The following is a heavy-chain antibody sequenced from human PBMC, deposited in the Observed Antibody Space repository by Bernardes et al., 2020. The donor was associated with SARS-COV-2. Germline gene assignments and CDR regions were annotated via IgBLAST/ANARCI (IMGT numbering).Heavy chain of an antibody. CDR3: ARHRVRLGFLEWLPAFDY. D-gene: IGHD3-3*01. J-gene: IGHJ4*02. CDR1: GGSISSYY. Sequence: SETLSLTCTVSGGSISSYYWSWIRQPPGKGLEWIGYIYYSGSTNYNPSLKSRVTISVDTSKNQFSLKLSSVTAADTAVYYCARHRVRLGFLEWLPAFDYWGQGPLVTVSS. V-gene: IGHV4-59*08. CDR2: IYYSGST.